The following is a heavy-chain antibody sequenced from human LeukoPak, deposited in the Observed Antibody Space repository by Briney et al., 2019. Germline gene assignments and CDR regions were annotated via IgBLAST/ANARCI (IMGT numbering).Heavy chain of an antibody. CDR1: GYTFTSYD. CDR2: MNPNSGNT. V-gene: IGHV1-8*01. D-gene: IGHD6-13*01. CDR3: ARGQQLVGGYFDY. J-gene: IGHJ4*02. Sequence: GASVKVSCKASGYTFTSYDINWVRQATGRGLEWMGWMNPNSGNTGYAQKFQGRVTMTRNTSISTAYMELSSLRSEDTAVYYCARGQQLVGGYFDYWGQGTLVTVSS.